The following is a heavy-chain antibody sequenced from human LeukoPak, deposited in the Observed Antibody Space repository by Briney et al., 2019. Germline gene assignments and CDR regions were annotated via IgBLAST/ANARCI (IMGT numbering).Heavy chain of an antibody. J-gene: IGHJ6*02. D-gene: IGHD3-16*01. CDR1: GGSISSGGYY. CDR3: ARDRLRDYYYYGMDV. CDR2: IYYSGST. V-gene: IGHV4-31*03. Sequence: SQTLSLTCTVSGGSISSGGYYWSWIRQHPGKGLEWIGYIYYSGSTCYNPSLKSRVTISVDTSKNQFSLKLSSETAADTAVYYCARDRLRDYYYYGMDVWGQGTTVTVSS.